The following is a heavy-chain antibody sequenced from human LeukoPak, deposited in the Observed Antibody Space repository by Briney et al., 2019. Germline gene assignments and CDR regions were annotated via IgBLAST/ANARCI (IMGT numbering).Heavy chain of an antibody. CDR3: ARGHVDTAVTGEFDY. CDR2: IKQDGSEK. V-gene: IGHV3-7*01. CDR1: GFTFSSYW. D-gene: IGHD5-18*01. Sequence: GGSLRLSCAASGFTFSSYWMSWVRQAPGKGLEWVANIKQDGSEKYYVDSVKGRFTISRDNAKNSLYLQMHSLRAEDTAVYYCARGHVDTAVTGEFDYWGQGTLVTVSS. J-gene: IGHJ4*02.